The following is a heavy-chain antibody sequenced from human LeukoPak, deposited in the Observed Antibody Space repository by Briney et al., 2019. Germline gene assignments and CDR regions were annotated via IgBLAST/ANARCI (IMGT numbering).Heavy chain of an antibody. CDR3: ARVGSSGYYYQVAFDI. CDR1: GGSISSSSYY. V-gene: IGHV4-39*07. D-gene: IGHD3-22*01. Sequence: SETLSLTCTVSGGSISSSSYYWGWIRQPPGKGLEWIGSIYHSGSTYYNPSLKSRVTISVDTSKNQFSLKLSSVTAADTAVYYCARVGSSGYYYQVAFDIWGQGTMVTVSS. J-gene: IGHJ3*02. CDR2: IYHSGST.